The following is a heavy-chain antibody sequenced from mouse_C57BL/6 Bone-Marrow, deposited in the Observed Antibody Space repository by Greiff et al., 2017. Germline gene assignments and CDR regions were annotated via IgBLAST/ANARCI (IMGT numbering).Heavy chain of an antibody. Sequence: EVKLVESGGGLVQPGGSLSLSCAASGFTFTDYYMSWVRQPPGKALEWLGFIRNKANGYTTEYSASVKGRFTISRDNSQSILYLQMNALGAEDSATYYCARYHGDYAMDYWGQGTSVTVSS. V-gene: IGHV7-3*01. CDR3: ARYHGDYAMDY. CDR2: IRNKANGYTT. CDR1: GFTFTDYY. J-gene: IGHJ4*01.